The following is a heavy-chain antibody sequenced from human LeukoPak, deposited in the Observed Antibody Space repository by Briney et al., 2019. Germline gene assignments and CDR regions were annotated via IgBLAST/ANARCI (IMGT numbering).Heavy chain of an antibody. J-gene: IGHJ4*02. CDR1: GGTFSSYA. CDR2: ISAYNGNT. Sequence: RRASVKVSCKASGGTFSSYAISWVRQAPGQGLEWMGWISAYNGNTNYAQKLQGRVTMTTDTSTSTAYMELRSLRSDDTAVYYCARGGLRYFDWYTSGLNWNDLDYWGQGTLVTVSS. D-gene: IGHD3-9*01. CDR3: ARGGLRYFDWYTSGLNWNDLDY. V-gene: IGHV1-18*01.